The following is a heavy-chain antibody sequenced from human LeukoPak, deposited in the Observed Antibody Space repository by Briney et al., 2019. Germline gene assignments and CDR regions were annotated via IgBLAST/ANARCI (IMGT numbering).Heavy chain of an antibody. CDR3: ATLGEYYDSSGYYYN. J-gene: IGHJ4*02. V-gene: IGHV4-59*01. Sequence: SETLSLTCTVSGGYISSYYWSWIRQPPGKGLEWIGYIYYSGSTNYNPSLKSRVTISVDTSKNQFSLKLSSVTAADTAVYYCATLGEYYDSSGYYYNWGQGTLVTVSS. CDR1: GGYISSYY. D-gene: IGHD3-22*01. CDR2: IYYSGST.